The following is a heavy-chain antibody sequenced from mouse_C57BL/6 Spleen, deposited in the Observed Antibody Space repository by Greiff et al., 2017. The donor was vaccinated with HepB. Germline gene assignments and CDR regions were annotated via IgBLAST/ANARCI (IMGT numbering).Heavy chain of an antibody. D-gene: IGHD1-1*01. CDR2: IRNKANNHAT. CDR1: GFTFSDAW. CDR3: TRTRYYYGSSHYAMDY. J-gene: IGHJ4*01. Sequence: EVQLVESGGGLVQPGGSMKLSCAASGFTFSDAWMDWVRQSPEKGLEWVAEIRNKANNHATYYAESVKGRFTISRDDSKSSVYLQMNSLRAEDTGMYYWTRTRYYYGSSHYAMDYWGQGTSVTVSS. V-gene: IGHV6-6*01.